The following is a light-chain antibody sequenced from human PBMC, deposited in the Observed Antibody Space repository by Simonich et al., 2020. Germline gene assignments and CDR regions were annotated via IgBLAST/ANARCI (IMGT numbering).Light chain of an antibody. CDR3: QQYYSTPFT. V-gene: IGKV4-1*01. Sequence: DIVMIKPPASLPVASVGGATIICTSSKRVLFSSNNKNYLAWYQQKPGQPPKLLIYWASTRESGVPDRFSGSGSGTDFTLTISSLQAEDVAVYYCQQYYSTPFTFGRGTKVEIK. CDR1: KRVLFSSNNKNY. J-gene: IGKJ4*01. CDR2: WAS.